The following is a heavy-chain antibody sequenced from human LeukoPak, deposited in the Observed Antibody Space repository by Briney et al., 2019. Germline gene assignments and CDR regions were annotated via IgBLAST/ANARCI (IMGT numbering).Heavy chain of an antibody. CDR3: AKDMAAAGTSYGMDV. V-gene: IGHV3-43*01. CDR1: GFTFDDYT. CDR2: ISWDGGST. J-gene: IGHJ6*02. Sequence: PGGSLRLSCAASGFTFDDYTMHWVRQALGKGLEWVSLISWDGGSTYYADSVKGRFTISRGNSKNSLYLQMNSLRAEDTALYYCAKDMAAAGTSYGMDVWGQGTTVTVSS. D-gene: IGHD6-13*01.